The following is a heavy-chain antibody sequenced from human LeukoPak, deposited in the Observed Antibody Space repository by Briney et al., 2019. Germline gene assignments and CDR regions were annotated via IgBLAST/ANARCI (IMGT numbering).Heavy chain of an antibody. D-gene: IGHD4-17*01. Sequence: GGSLRLSCAASGFTFSSYAMSWVRQAPGKGLEWVSAISGSGGSTYYADSVKGRFTISRDNSKNTLYLQMNSLRAEDTAVYYCAKGVRRSWVTTDYYYGMDVWGQGTTVTVSS. J-gene: IGHJ6*02. CDR2: ISGSGGST. CDR1: GFTFSSYA. CDR3: AKGVRRSWVTTDYYYGMDV. V-gene: IGHV3-23*01.